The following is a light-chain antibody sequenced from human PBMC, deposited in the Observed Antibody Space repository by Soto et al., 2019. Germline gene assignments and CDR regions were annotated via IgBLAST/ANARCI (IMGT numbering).Light chain of an antibody. CDR3: SSYTTTSAFV. Sequence: QSALTQPASVSGSPGQSITISCTGTSSDIGAYNFVSWYQQHPGKRPELVIADVSDRPSGVSLRFSGSKSGNTASLTISGLQAEDEADYYCSSYTTTSAFVFGSGTKVTVL. CDR1: SSDIGAYNF. J-gene: IGLJ1*01. CDR2: DVS. V-gene: IGLV2-14*03.